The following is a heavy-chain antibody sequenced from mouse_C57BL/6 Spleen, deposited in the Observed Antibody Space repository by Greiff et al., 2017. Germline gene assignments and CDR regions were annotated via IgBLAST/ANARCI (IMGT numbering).Heavy chain of an antibody. CDR2: LHPNSGST. Sequence: QVQLQQPGAELVKPGASVKLSCKASGYTFTSYWMHWVKQRPGQGLEWIGMLHPNSGSTNYNEKFKSKATLTVDKSSSTAYMQLSSLTSEDSAVYYCARIVITTVVANWYFDVWGTGTTVTVSS. CDR3: ARIVITTVVANWYFDV. D-gene: IGHD1-1*01. V-gene: IGHV1-64*01. J-gene: IGHJ1*03. CDR1: GYTFTSYW.